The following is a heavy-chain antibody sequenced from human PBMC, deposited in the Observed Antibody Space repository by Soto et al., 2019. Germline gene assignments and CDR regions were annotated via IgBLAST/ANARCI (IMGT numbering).Heavy chain of an antibody. CDR3: AREYYYGSGPWY. CDR2: IYYSGST. J-gene: IGHJ4*02. Sequence: SETLSLTCTVSGGSISSYYWRWIRQPPGKGLEWIGYIYYSGSTNYNPSLKSRVTISVDTSKNQFSLKLSSVTAADTAVYYCAREYYYGSGPWYWGQGTLVTVSS. V-gene: IGHV4-59*01. D-gene: IGHD3-10*01. CDR1: GGSISSYY.